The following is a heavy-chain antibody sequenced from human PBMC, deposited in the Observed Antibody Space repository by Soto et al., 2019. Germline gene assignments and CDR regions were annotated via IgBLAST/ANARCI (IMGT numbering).Heavy chain of an antibody. V-gene: IGHV3-30-3*01. CDR2: ISYDGSNK. Sequence: QVQLVESGGGVVQPGRSLRLSCAASGFTFSSYAMHWVRQAPGKGLEWVAVISYDGSNKYYADSVKGRFTISRDNSKNTRYLQMNSLRAEDTAVYYCSRGPSSLTRFDYWGQGTLVTVSS. D-gene: IGHD2-2*01. CDR1: GFTFSSYA. J-gene: IGHJ4*02. CDR3: SRGPSSLTRFDY.